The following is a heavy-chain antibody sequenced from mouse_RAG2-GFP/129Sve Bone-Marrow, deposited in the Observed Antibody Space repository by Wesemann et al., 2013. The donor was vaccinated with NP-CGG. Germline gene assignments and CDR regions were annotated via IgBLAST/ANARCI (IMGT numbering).Heavy chain of an antibody. J-gene: IGHJ3*01. CDR2: ISSGGSYT. CDR1: GFTFSSYG. V-gene: IGHV5-6*01. Sequence: EVQLVESGGDLVKPGGSLKLSCAASGFTFSSYGMSWVRQTPDKRLEWVATISSGGSYTYYPDSVKGRFTISRDNAKNTLYLQMSSLKSEDTAMYYCARHDERPWFAYWGQGTLVTVSA. D-gene: IGHD2-3*01. CDR3: ARHDERPWFAY.